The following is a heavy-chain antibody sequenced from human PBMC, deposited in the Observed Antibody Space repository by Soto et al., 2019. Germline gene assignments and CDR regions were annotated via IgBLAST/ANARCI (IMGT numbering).Heavy chain of an antibody. CDR1: GYSIRSGYY. J-gene: IGHJ4*02. V-gene: IGHV4-38-2*01. D-gene: IGHD3-22*01. CDR3: ARGGETYGHYYDSSGYMSLDN. Sequence: SETLSLTCAVSGYSIRSGYYWGWIRQPPGKGLEWIGSVYQGGSTYYNPSLKSRVTISIDTSKNQFSLKLSSVTAADTAVYYCARGGETYGHYYDSSGYMSLDNWVQG. CDR2: VYQGGST.